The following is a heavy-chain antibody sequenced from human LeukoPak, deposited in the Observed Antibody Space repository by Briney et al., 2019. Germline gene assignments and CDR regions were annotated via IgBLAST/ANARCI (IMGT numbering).Heavy chain of an antibody. CDR3: ARVHGYSSGRYYYYMDV. CDR2: IRSSSSTI. J-gene: IGHJ6*03. Sequence: GGSLRLSCAGSGFTFSSYSMNWVRQAPGKGLEWVSYIRSSSSTIYYADSVKGRFTISRDNAKNSLYLQMNSLRAEDTAMYYCARVHGYSSGRYYYYMDVWGKGTTVTVSS. V-gene: IGHV3-48*01. D-gene: IGHD6-19*01. CDR1: GFTFSSYS.